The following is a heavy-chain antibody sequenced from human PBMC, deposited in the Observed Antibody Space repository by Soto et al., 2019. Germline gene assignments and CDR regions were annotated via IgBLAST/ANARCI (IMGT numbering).Heavy chain of an antibody. Sequence: QVQLVESGGDLVKPGWSLRLSCEASGFTFSDYYMSWIRQTPGKGLEWVSDITQSGHATEYAESVRGRFTISRDNNKNSLYLQMHSLRVEDTGVYYCSRAIRGYERDRGYLGQGTLVTVSS. D-gene: IGHD5-12*01. CDR2: ITQSGHAT. CDR3: SRAIRGYERDRGY. J-gene: IGHJ4*02. V-gene: IGHV3-11*01. CDR1: GFTFSDYY.